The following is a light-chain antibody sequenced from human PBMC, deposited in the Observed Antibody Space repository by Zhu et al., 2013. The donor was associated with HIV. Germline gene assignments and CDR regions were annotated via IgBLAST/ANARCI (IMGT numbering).Light chain of an antibody. Sequence: DIQVTQSPSSVSASVGDRVTITCRTSQGVGSWLGWYQQKPGKAPKVLIYAASSLQGGVPSRFRGSGSGTNFSLTINSLQPEDFATYYCQQSYNIPLIFGGGTKVEIK. CDR2: AAS. J-gene: IGKJ4*01. V-gene: IGKV1-12*01. CDR1: QGVGSW. CDR3: QQSYNIPLI.